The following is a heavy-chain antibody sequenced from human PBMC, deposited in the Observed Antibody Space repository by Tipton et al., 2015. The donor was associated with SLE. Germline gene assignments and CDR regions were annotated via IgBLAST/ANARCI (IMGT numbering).Heavy chain of an antibody. D-gene: IGHD2-8*01. V-gene: IGHV4-59*02. CDR3: TRDLGVVMEGWFDP. CDR2: IFYTGDT. J-gene: IGHJ5*02. Sequence: TLSLTCTVSGGSVSSDYWSWIRRPPGKGREWIGYIFYTGDTNYNPSLRSRVTISLDTSKNQFSLELSSVTAADTAVYYCTRDLGVVMEGWFDPWGQGTLVTVSS. CDR1: GGSVSSDY.